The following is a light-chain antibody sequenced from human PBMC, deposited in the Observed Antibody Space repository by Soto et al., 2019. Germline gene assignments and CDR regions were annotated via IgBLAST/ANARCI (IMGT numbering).Light chain of an antibody. CDR2: AAS. CDR3: QQLTET. Sequence: DIQLTQSASFLSASVGASVTITCRASQGISSYLAWYQQKPGKAPKLLIYAASTLQSGVPSRFSGSGSGTEFTLTIRSLQPEDFATYYCQQLTETFGPGTKVDIK. V-gene: IGKV1-9*01. CDR1: QGISSY. J-gene: IGKJ3*01.